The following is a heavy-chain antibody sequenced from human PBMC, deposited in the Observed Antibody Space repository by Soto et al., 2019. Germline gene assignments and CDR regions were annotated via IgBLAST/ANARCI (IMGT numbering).Heavy chain of an antibody. D-gene: IGHD1-26*01. J-gene: IGHJ5*02. V-gene: IGHV3-74*01. CDR3: ARRGQVGSGLAH. CDR1: GFTFSSYW. Sequence: EVQLVESGGGLVQPGGSLRLSCAASGFTFSSYWVHWVRQAPGKGLVWVSRINTDGSSTSYADSVKGRFTISRDHAKNTLYLPMNSLGAEDTAVYYCARRGQVGSGLAHWGQGTLVTVSS. CDR2: INTDGSST.